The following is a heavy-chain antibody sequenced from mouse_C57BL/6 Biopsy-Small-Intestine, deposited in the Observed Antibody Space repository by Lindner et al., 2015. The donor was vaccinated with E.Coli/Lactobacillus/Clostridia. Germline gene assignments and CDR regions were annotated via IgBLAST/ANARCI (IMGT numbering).Heavy chain of an antibody. CDR2: IFPGDDST. D-gene: IGHD1-1*01. J-gene: IGHJ3*01. CDR3: ARAFGSSFAY. CDR1: GYTFTSYA. Sequence: VQLQESGPELVKPGASVKLSCKASGYTFTSYAINWVKQRPGQGLEWIGWIFPGDDSTDYNANFKGKATLTVDTSSSTAYMELHSLTSEDSAVYFCARAFGSSFAYWGQGTLVTVSA. V-gene: IGHV1-85*01.